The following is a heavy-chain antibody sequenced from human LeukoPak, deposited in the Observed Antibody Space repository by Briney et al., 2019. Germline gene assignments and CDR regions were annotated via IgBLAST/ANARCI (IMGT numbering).Heavy chain of an antibody. CDR3: ARDLRSSGYYAFDY. Sequence: GGSLRLSCAASGLTFSRYWMSWVRQAPGKGLEWVANIKQDGSEKNYVDSVKGRFTISRDNAKNSLYLQMNSLRAEDTAVYYCARDLRSSGYYAFDYWGQGTLVTVSS. J-gene: IGHJ4*02. D-gene: IGHD3-22*01. CDR2: IKQDGSEK. CDR1: GLTFSRYW. V-gene: IGHV3-7*01.